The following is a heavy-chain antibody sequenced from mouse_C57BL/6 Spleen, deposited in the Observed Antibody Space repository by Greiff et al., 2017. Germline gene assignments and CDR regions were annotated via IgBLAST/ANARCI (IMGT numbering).Heavy chain of an antibody. CDR1: GYTFTDYN. D-gene: IGHD1-1*01. J-gene: IGHJ3*01. CDR3: ARDYYGSSYPSFAY. V-gene: IGHV1-22*01. Sequence: VQLQQSGPELVKPGASVKMSCKASGYTFTDYNMHWVKQSHGKSLEWIGYINPNNGGTSYNQKFKGKATLTANKSSSTAYMELRSLTSEDSAVYYCARDYYGSSYPSFAYWGQGTLVTVSA. CDR2: INPNNGGT.